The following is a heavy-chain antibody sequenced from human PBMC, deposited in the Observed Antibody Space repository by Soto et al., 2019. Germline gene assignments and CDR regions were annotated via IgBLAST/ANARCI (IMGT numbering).Heavy chain of an antibody. D-gene: IGHD3-10*01. CDR2: INPNSGGT. J-gene: IGHJ4*02. Sequence: QVPLVQSGAEVKKPGASVKVSCKASGYTFTGYYMHWVRQAPGQGLEWMGWINPNSGGTNYAQKFQGWVTMTRDTSVSTAYMELSRLRSDDTAVYYCALSYGSGSYPRPRFDYWGQGTLVTVSS. CDR1: GYTFTGYY. CDR3: ALSYGSGSYPRPRFDY. V-gene: IGHV1-2*04.